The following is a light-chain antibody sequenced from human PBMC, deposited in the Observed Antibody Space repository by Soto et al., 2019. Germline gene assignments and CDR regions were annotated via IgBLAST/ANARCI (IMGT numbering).Light chain of an antibody. Sequence: DIQMTQSPSTLSASVGDRVTITCRASQSISSWLVWYQQKPGKAPKLLIYDASSLESGVPSRFSGSGSGTEFTLTISSLQPDDFATYYCQQYNSYSPTWTFGQGTKVDIK. CDR1: QSISSW. CDR3: QQYNSYSPTWT. J-gene: IGKJ1*01. V-gene: IGKV1-5*01. CDR2: DAS.